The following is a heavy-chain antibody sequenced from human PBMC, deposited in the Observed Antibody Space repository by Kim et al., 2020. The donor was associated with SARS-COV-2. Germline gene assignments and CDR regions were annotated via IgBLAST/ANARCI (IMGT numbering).Heavy chain of an antibody. J-gene: IGHJ4*02. CDR3: ATGTTY. CDR2: QDGRCK. V-gene: IGHV3-7*03. Sequence: QDGRCKRYWDSVKGRFTISRDNAKNSLYLQMNTSVAQDTALYYCATGTTYWGQGALVTVSS.